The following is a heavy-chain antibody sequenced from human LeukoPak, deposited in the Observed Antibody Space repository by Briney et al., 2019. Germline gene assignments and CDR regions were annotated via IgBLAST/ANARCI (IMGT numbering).Heavy chain of an antibody. CDR2: IKQDGSEK. D-gene: IGHD6-13*01. CDR3: ARDPDIAAAGSAFDI. Sequence: GGSLRLSCAASGFTFNSYWMSWVRQAPGKGLEWVANIKQDGSEKYYVDSVKGRFTISRDNAKNSLYLQMNSLRAEDTAVYYCARDPDIAAAGSAFDIWGQGTMVTVSS. CDR1: GFTFNSYW. J-gene: IGHJ3*02. V-gene: IGHV3-7*03.